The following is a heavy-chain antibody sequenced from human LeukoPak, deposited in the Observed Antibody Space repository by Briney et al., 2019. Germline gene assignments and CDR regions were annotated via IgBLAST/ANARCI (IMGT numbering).Heavy chain of an antibody. CDR1: GGSFSGYY. D-gene: IGHD3-10*01. CDR3: ARALMTLVRGVPRTTWFDP. CDR2: INESGTT. J-gene: IGHJ5*02. V-gene: IGHV4-34*01. Sequence: TSETLSLTCAVYGGSFSGYYWSWIRQPPGKGLEWIGEINESGTTNYNTSLNNRVTISVDTSKNQFSLKLTSLTAADTAVFYCARALMTLVRGVPRTTWFDPWGQGTLVTVSS.